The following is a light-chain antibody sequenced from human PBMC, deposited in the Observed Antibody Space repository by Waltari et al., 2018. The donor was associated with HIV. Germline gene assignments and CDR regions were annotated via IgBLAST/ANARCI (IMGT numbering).Light chain of an antibody. CDR1: QDISKY. CDR2: GAS. Sequence: DTQMTQSPSSLSASVGDRVTITCRASQDISKYLAWFQQKPGKAPTSLIYGASTLQSGVPPKFSGSGSGTDFTLTISRLQPEESATYYCQQYNSYPWTFGQGTKVEIK. V-gene: IGKV1-16*02. J-gene: IGKJ1*01. CDR3: QQYNSYPWT.